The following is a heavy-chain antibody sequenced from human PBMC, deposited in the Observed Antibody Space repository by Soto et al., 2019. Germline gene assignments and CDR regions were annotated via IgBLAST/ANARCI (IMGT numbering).Heavy chain of an antibody. J-gene: IGHJ4*02. CDR1: GYSFTNYA. D-gene: IGHD2-21*02. Sequence: ASVKVSYKATGYSFTNYARHWGRQAPGQRREWMGWINAGNGNTKYSQKFQGRVTITRDTSASTAYMELSSLRSEDTAVYYCARGLAYCGGDCYSELDYWGQGTLVTVSS. V-gene: IGHV1-3*01. CDR3: ARGLAYCGGDCYSELDY. CDR2: INAGNGNT.